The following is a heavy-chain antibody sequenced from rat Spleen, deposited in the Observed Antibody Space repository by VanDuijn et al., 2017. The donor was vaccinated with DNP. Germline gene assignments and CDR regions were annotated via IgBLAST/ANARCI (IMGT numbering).Heavy chain of an antibody. CDR1: GYTFTSND. Sequence: QVQLQQSGAELTKPGSSVKISCKASGYTFTSNDISWIKQRPGQALEWIGSISPGSGGTLYNEKFKGKATLTVDTSSSTAFLQLSSLTPEDSAVYYCAGRGAFDYWGQGVMVTVSS. CDR3: AGRGAFDY. D-gene: IGHD4-3*01. V-gene: IGHV1-60*01. CDR2: ISPGSGGT. J-gene: IGHJ2*01.